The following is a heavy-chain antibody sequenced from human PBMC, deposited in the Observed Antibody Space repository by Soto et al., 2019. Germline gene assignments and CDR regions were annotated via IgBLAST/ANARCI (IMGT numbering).Heavy chain of an antibody. V-gene: IGHV3-33*01. D-gene: IGHD1-1*01. CDR2: IWYDGSNK. Sequence: GGSLRLSCAASGFTFSSYGMHWVRQAPGKGLEWVAVIWYDGSNKYYADSVKGRFTISRDNSKNTLYLQMNSLRAEDTAVYYCARDWDDPKYYFDYWGQGTLVTVSS. J-gene: IGHJ4*02. CDR3: ARDWDDPKYYFDY. CDR1: GFTFSSYG.